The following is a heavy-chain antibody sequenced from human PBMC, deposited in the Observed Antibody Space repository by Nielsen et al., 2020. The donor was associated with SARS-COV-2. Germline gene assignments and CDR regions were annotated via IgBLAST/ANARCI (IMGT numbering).Heavy chain of an antibody. CDR2: ISYDGSNK. CDR1: GFTFNNYG. V-gene: IGHV3-30*03. J-gene: IGHJ6*02. Sequence: GESLKISCAASGFTFNNYGFYWVRQAPGKGLEWVAVISYDGSNKYYADSVKGRFTISRDNSKNTLYLQMNSLRAEDTAVYYCATENVDKRDYGLDVWGQGTTVTVSS. D-gene: IGHD5-12*01. CDR3: ATENVDKRDYGLDV.